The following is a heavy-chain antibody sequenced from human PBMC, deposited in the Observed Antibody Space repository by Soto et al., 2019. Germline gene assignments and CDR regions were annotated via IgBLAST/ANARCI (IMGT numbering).Heavy chain of an antibody. J-gene: IGHJ4*02. CDR1: GYTFSNYE. Sequence: ASVKVSCKASGYTFSNYEINWARQASVQGLEWMGRMNPNDGNTGYAQNFQGRVSMRRNTSIHTAYMELSSLRSDDTAVYFCARGPRESGEWLLFDYWGQGALVTVSS. D-gene: IGHD3-3*01. V-gene: IGHV1-8*01. CDR2: MNPNDGNT. CDR3: ARGPRESGEWLLFDY.